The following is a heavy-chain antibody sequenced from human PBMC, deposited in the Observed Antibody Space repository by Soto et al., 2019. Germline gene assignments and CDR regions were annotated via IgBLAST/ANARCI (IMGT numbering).Heavy chain of an antibody. V-gene: IGHV3-33*01. J-gene: IGHJ4*02. CDR3: ARDGGSFDY. CDR1: GFTFSSYG. D-gene: IGHD3-16*01. Sequence: QVQLVESGGGVVQPGRSLRLSCAASGFTFSSYGMRWVRQAPGKGLEWVAVVWYDGSNKYYADSVKGRFTISRDNSKNTLYLQMNSLRAEDTAVYYCARDGGSFDYWGQGTLVTVTS. CDR2: VWYDGSNK.